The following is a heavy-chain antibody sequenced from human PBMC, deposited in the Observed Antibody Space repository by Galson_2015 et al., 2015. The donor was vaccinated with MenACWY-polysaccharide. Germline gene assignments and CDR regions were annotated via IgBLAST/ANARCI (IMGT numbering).Heavy chain of an antibody. J-gene: IGHJ4*02. CDR1: GFTFSSYG. Sequence: SLRLSCAASGFTFSSYGMSWVRQAPGKGLERVSAISGSGGSTYYADSVKGRFTISRDNSKNTLYLQMNSLRAEDTAVYYYAKVIGPYYFDYWGQGTLVTVSS. CDR3: AKVIGPYYFDY. V-gene: IGHV3-23*01. D-gene: IGHD3-22*01. CDR2: ISGSGGST.